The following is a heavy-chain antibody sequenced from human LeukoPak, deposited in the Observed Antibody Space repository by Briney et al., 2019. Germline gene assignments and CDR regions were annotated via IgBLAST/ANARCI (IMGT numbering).Heavy chain of an antibody. J-gene: IGHJ6*02. CDR2: LYYSGSN. CDR1: GGSISSGDYY. CDR3: ARDQNKYDSSGYYYYQYGMDV. Sequence: SETLSLTCTVSGGSISSGDYYWTWIRPPPGKGLEWIGYLYYSGSNHYNPSLKSRVSISVDTAKNQFSLNLSSVTAADTAVYYCARDQNKYDSSGYYYYQYGMDVWGQGTTVTVSS. V-gene: IGHV4-30-4*01. D-gene: IGHD3-22*01.